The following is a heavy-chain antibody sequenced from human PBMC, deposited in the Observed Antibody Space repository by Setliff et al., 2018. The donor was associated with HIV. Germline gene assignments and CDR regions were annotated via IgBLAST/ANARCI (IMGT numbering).Heavy chain of an antibody. J-gene: IGHJ5*02. CDR3: VKGQGFCSMTSCALDWFGP. V-gene: IGHV3-23*01. D-gene: IGHD2-2*01. CDR2: ILGGENDPT. Sequence: GASVKVSCAASGFTFSSYAMYWVRQAPGKGLEWVSGILGGENDPTYYENSVMGRFIISRDNSKNTLYLHMNSLRVEDSAIYYCVKGQGFCSMTSCALDWFGPWGQGTLVTVSS. CDR1: GFTFSSYA.